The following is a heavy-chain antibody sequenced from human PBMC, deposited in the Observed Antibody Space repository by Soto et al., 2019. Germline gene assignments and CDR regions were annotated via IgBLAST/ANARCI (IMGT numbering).Heavy chain of an antibody. V-gene: IGHV1-18*01. D-gene: IGHD3-3*01. CDR3: ARQEYYDFWSGYYNYYYMDV. Sequence: QVPLVQSGAEVKKPGASVKVSCKASGYTFTSYGISWVRQAPGQGLEWMGWISAYNGNTNYAQKLQGRVTMTTDTSTSTAYMELRSLRSDDTAVYYCARQEYYDFWSGYYNYYYMDVWGKGTTVTVSS. CDR2: ISAYNGNT. J-gene: IGHJ6*03. CDR1: GYTFTSYG.